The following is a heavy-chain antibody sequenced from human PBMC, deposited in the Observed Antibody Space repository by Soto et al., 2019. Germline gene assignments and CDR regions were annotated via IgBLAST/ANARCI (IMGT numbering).Heavy chain of an antibody. V-gene: IGHV1-46*01. J-gene: IGHJ3*02. CDR3: DRGGSPPITMII. CDR1: GYTFTSYY. CDR2: INPSGGST. D-gene: IGHD3-22*01. Sequence: DSVKVSCKASGYTFTSYYMHWVRQAPGQGLEWMGIINPSGGSTSYAQKFQGRVTMTRDTSTSTVYMELSSLRSEDTAVYYCDRGGSPPITMIIWGQGKMVTVSS.